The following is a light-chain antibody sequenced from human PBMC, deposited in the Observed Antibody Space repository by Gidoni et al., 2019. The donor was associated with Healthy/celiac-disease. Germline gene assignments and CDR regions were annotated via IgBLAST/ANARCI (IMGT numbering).Light chain of an antibody. CDR2: AAY. J-gene: IGKJ4*01. CDR3: QQSYSTPPGLT. V-gene: IGKV1-39*01. Sequence: DIQITHSPSSLSASVGDRVTITCRASQSISSYLNWYQQKPGKAPKLLIYAAYSLQSGVPSRFSGSGSGTDFTLTISSLQPEDFATYYCQQSYSTPPGLTFGGGTKVEIK. CDR1: QSISSY.